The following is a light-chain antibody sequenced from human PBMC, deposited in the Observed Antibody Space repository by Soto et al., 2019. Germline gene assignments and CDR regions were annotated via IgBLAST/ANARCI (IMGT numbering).Light chain of an antibody. CDR1: QSISSW. J-gene: IGKJ1*01. Sequence: DIQMTQSPSTLSASVGDRVTITCRASQSISSWLAWYQQKPGKAPKLLIYDVSSLEGGVPLRFSGSGSGTEFTLTISSLQPDDFATYYCQQYNSYPWTFGQGTKVEIK. CDR3: QQYNSYPWT. V-gene: IGKV1-5*01. CDR2: DVS.